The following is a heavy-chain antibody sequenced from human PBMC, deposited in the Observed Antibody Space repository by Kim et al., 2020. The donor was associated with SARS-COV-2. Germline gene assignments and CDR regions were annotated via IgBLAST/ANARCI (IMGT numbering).Heavy chain of an antibody. J-gene: IGHJ6*02. V-gene: IGHV4-31*03. CDR1: GGSISSGGYY. CDR2: IYYSGST. CDR3: ARDVPPFYDILTGGGMDV. Sequence: SETLSLTCTVSGGSISSGGYYWSWIRQHPGKGLEWIGYIYYSGSTYYNPSLKSRVTISVDTSKNQFSLKLSSVTAADTAVYYCARDVPPFYDILTGGGMDVWGQGTTVTVSS. D-gene: IGHD3-9*01.